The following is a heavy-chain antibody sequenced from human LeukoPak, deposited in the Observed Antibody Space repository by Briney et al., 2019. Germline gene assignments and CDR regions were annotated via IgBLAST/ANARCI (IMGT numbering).Heavy chain of an antibody. D-gene: IGHD2-15*01. CDR3: ARDGCGGSCFHYYYYYMDV. CDR1: GGSFSGYY. CDR2: INHSGST. J-gene: IGHJ6*03. Sequence: SETLSLTCAVYGGSFSGYYWSWIRQPPGKGLEWIGEINHSGSTNYNPSLKSRVTISVDTSKNQFSLKLSSVTAADTAVYYCARDGCGGSCFHYYYYYMDVWGKGTTVTISS. V-gene: IGHV4-34*01.